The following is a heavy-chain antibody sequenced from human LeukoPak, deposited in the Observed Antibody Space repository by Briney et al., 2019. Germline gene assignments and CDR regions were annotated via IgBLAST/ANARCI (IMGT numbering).Heavy chain of an antibody. CDR1: GFTFSSYA. CDR2: ISYDGSNK. CDR3: ARVPGWLREFDY. D-gene: IGHD5-12*01. J-gene: IGHJ4*02. Sequence: PGRSLRLSCAASGFTFSSYAMHWVRQAPGKGLEWVAVISYDGSNKYYADSVKGRFTISRDNSKNTLYLQMNSLRAEDTAVYYCARVPGWLREFDYWGQGTLVTVSS. V-gene: IGHV3-30-3*01.